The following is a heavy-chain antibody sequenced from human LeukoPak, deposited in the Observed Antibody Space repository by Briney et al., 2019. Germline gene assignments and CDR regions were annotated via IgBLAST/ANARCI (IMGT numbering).Heavy chain of an antibody. CDR3: ARGGRDAFDI. CDR2: ISTYNGNT. Sequence: GASVKVSCKVSGYTLTELSMHWVRQAPGQGLEWMGWISTYNGNTHYTQKLQDRVTMTTDTSTSTAYMELRSLRSDDTALYYCARGGRDAFDIWGQGTVVTVSS. D-gene: IGHD3-10*01. J-gene: IGHJ3*02. CDR1: GYTLTELS. V-gene: IGHV1-18*01.